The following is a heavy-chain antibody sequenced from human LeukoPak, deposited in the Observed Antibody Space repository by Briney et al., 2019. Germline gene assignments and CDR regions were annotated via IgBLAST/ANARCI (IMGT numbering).Heavy chain of an antibody. CDR3: ARAAIDTSGYYSFDY. D-gene: IGHD3-22*01. CDR1: GDSVSSNSAT. J-gene: IGHJ4*02. CDR2: TYYRSKWYN. Sequence: SQTLSLTCAISGDSVSSNSATWIWIRQSPSRGLEWLRRTYYRSKWYNDYAVSVKSRTTINPDTSKNQFSLQLNSVTPEDTAVYYCARAAIDTSGYYSFDYWGQGTLVTVSS. V-gene: IGHV6-1*01.